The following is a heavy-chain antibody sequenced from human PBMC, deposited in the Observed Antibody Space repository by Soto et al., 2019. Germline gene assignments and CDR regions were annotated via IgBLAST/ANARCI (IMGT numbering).Heavy chain of an antibody. CDR3: ARDIGYYYDSSGYYPPPDDAFDI. CDR1: GGSISSYY. CDR2: IYYSGST. V-gene: IGHV4-59*01. D-gene: IGHD3-22*01. Sequence: SETLSLTCTVSGGSISSYYWSWIRQPPGKGLEWIGDIYYSGSTNYNPSLKSRVTISVDTSKNQFSLKLSSVTAADTAVYYCARDIGYYYDSSGYYPPPDDAFDIWGQGTMVTVSS. J-gene: IGHJ3*02.